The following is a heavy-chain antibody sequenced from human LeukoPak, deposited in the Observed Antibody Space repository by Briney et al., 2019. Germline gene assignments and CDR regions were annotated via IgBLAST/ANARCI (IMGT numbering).Heavy chain of an antibody. CDR2: ISGSGGST. CDR1: GFTFDDYG. CDR3: AASSGYYSSFDY. D-gene: IGHD3-22*01. J-gene: IGHJ4*02. Sequence: GGSLRLSCAASGFTFDDYGMSWVRQAPGKGLEWVSGISGSGGSTYYADSVKGRFTISRDNSKNTLYLQMNSLRAEDTAVYYCAASSGYYSSFDYWGQGTLVTVSS. V-gene: IGHV3-23*01.